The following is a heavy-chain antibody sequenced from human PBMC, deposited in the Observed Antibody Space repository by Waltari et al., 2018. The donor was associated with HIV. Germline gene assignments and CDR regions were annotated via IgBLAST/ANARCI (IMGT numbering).Heavy chain of an antibody. CDR2: IYYSGST. V-gene: IGHV4-39*01. Sequence: QLQLQESGPGLVKPSETLSLTCTVSGGSISSSSYYWGWIRQPPGKGLEWIGSIYYSGSTYYNPSLKSRVTISVDTSKNQFSLKLSSVTAADTAVYYCARHPPPPTTVVTYYFDYWGQGTLVTVSS. D-gene: IGHD4-17*01. J-gene: IGHJ4*02. CDR3: ARHPPPPTTVVTYYFDY. CDR1: GGSISSSSYY.